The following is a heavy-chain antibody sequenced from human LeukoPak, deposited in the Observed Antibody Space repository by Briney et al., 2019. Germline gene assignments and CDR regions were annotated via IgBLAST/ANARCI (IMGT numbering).Heavy chain of an antibody. D-gene: IGHD6-6*01. CDR1: GYTFTGYY. J-gene: IGHJ4*02. V-gene: IGHV1-2*06. CDR2: INPNSGGT. CDR3: ARSPSPGGGSSRY. Sequence: ASVKVSCKASGYTFTGYYMHWVRQAPGQGLEWMGRINPNSGGTNYAQKFQGRVTMTRDTSNSTAYMELSRLRSDDTAVYYCARSPSPGGGSSRYWGQGTLVTVSS.